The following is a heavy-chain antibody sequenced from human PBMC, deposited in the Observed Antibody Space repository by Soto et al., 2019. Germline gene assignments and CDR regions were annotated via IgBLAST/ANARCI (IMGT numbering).Heavy chain of an antibody. D-gene: IGHD1-26*01. CDR2: ISHTGDT. Sequence: QVQLRESGPGLLKPSETLSLTCTVSDASVWSDSYFWTWIRQPPGKGLEWIAYISHTGDTNYNPSLKSPVTISIDTSRNQFSLTVTSVTAADTAVYFCARIVVGVTVDLWGQGSLVTVSS. CDR3: ARIVVGVTVDL. J-gene: IGHJ4*02. CDR1: DASVWSDSYF. V-gene: IGHV4-61*01.